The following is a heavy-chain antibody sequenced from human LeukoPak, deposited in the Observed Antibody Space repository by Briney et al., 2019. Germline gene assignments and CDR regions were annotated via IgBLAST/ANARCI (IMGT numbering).Heavy chain of an antibody. Sequence: GGSLRLSCAASGFTFSSYWMHWVRQVPGKGLVWVSRINSDGNTTNYADSVKGRFTISRDNAKNTLYLQMNSLRAEDTAVYYCARRSSGGSWVFDYWGQGTLVTVSS. V-gene: IGHV3-74*01. J-gene: IGHJ4*02. CDR3: ARRSSGGSWVFDY. CDR1: GFTFSSYW. CDR2: INSDGNTT. D-gene: IGHD2-15*01.